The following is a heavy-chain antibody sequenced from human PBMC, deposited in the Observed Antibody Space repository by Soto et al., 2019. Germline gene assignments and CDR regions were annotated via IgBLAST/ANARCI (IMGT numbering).Heavy chain of an antibody. Sequence: ASVKVSCKASGYTFTSYGISWVRQAPGQGLEWMGWISAYNGNTNYAQKLQGRVTMTTDTSTSKAYMELRSLRSDDTAVYYCARYKNYGDYVYAFDIWGQGTMVTVSS. D-gene: IGHD4-17*01. J-gene: IGHJ3*02. V-gene: IGHV1-18*01. CDR1: GYTFTSYG. CDR2: ISAYNGNT. CDR3: ARYKNYGDYVYAFDI.